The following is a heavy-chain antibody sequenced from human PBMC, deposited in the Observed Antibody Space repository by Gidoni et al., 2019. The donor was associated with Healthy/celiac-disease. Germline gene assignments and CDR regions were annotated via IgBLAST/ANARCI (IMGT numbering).Heavy chain of an antibody. Sequence: EVQLVQSGAEVRKPGASLRISCRGSGSSFPSYWISWVRQMPGKGLEWMGRIDPSDSYTNYSPSFHGHVTISADKSISTAYLQWSSLKASDTAMYYCARSSGYSSDWNWFDPWGQGTLVTVSS. D-gene: IGHD6-19*01. V-gene: IGHV5-10-1*01. CDR1: GSSFPSYW. CDR3: ARSSGYSSDWNWFDP. CDR2: IDPSDSYT. J-gene: IGHJ5*02.